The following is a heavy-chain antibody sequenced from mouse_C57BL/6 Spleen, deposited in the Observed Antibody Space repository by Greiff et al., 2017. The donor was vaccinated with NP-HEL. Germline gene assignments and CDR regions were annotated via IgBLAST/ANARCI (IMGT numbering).Heavy chain of an antibody. V-gene: IGHV1-64*01. J-gene: IGHJ2*01. CDR2: IHPNSGST. CDR3: ARGPITTVVATDY. Sequence: QVQLQQPGAELVKPGASVKLSCKASGYTFTSYWMHWVKQRPGQGLEWIGMIHPNSGSTNYNEKFNSKATLTVDKSSSTAYMQLSSMTAEDSAVYYCARGPITTVVATDYWGQGTTLTVSS. CDR1: GYTFTSYW. D-gene: IGHD1-1*01.